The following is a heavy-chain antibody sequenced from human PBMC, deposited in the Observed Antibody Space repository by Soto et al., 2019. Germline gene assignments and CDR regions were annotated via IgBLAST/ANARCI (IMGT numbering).Heavy chain of an antibody. Sequence: LSLTCAVYGGSFSGYYWSWIRQPPGKGLEWIGEINHSGSTNYNPSLKSRVTISVDTSKNQFSLKLSSVTAADTAVYYCARIDSSGYPYWGQGTLVTVSS. V-gene: IGHV4-34*01. CDR2: INHSGST. D-gene: IGHD3-22*01. CDR3: ARIDSSGYPY. CDR1: GGSFSGYY. J-gene: IGHJ4*02.